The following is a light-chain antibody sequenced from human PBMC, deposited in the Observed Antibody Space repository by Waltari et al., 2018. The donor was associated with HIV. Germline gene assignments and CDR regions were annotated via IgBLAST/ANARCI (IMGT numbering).Light chain of an antibody. CDR2: DVS. CDR1: SSDVGDLNF. CDR3: TSYASITSWV. Sequence: QSVLTQPASVSGSPGQSITFSCTGTSSDVGDLNFVSWYQQHPGKAPKLMIYDVSHRPSGVSDRFSGSKSGNTASLTISGLQADDEADYYCTSYASITSWVFGGGTKVTVL. V-gene: IGLV2-14*03. J-gene: IGLJ3*02.